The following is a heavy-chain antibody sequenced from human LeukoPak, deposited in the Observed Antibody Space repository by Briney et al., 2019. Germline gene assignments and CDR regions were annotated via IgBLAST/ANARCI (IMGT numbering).Heavy chain of an antibody. D-gene: IGHD3-10*01. CDR1: GFTFTNAW. Sequence: GGSLRLSCVDSGFTFTNAWMSWVRQAPGKGLEWIGRIKSKTDGETTNYAEPVRGRFTISRDDSKSAVYLQMNSLKIEDTAVYYCTTDLGTYYHGSQRLIPIDYWGQGTLVTVAS. CDR2: IKSKTDGETT. J-gene: IGHJ4*02. CDR3: TTDLGTYYHGSQRLIPIDY. V-gene: IGHV3-15*01.